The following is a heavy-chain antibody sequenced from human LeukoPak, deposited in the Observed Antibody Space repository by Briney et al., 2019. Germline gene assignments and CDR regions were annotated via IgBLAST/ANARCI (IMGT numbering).Heavy chain of an antibody. CDR1: GYTFTSYY. D-gene: IGHD2-2*01. Sequence: ASVKVSCKASGYTFTSYYMHWVRQAPGQGLEWMGIINPSGGSTSYAQKFQGRVTITRETSTSTVYMELSSLRSEDTAVYYCARGIVVVPAAIPSLSGDYWGQGTLVTVSS. J-gene: IGHJ4*02. CDR2: INPSGGST. CDR3: ARGIVVVPAAIPSLSGDY. V-gene: IGHV1-46*01.